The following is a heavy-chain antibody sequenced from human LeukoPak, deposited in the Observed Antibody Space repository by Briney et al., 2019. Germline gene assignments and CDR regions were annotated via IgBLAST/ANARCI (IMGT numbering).Heavy chain of an antibody. CDR2: IIPIFGTA. CDR1: GGTFSSYA. J-gene: IGHJ4*02. D-gene: IGHD4-11*01. V-gene: IGHV1-69*13. Sequence: GASVKVSCKASGGTFSSYAISWVRQAPGQGLEWMGGIIPIFGTANYAQKFQGRVTITADESTSTAYIELSSLRSEDTAVYYCARVGSADYSNYYFDYWGQGTLVTVSS. CDR3: ARVGSADYSNYYFDY.